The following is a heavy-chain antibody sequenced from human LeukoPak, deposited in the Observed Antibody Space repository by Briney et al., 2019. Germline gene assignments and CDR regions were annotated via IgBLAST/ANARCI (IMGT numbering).Heavy chain of an antibody. V-gene: IGHV3-30*02. J-gene: IGHJ4*02. CDR3: ASPGVSDF. CDR1: GFTFSSYG. D-gene: IGHD3-10*01. CDR2: IQYDGSNE. Sequence: PGGSLRLSCAASGFTFSSYGMHWVRQAPGKGLEWVAYIQYDGSNEQYADSVKGRFSISRDSSKNILYLQMNSLRTEDTAVYYCASPGVSDFWGQGTLVTVSS.